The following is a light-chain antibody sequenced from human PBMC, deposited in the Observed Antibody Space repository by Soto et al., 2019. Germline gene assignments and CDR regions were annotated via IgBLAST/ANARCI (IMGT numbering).Light chain of an antibody. Sequence: EIVLTQSPGTLSLSPGERATLSCRASQSVSSYLAWYQQKPGQATRLLIYDASNRATGIPARFSGSGSGTDFTLTISSLEPEDFAVYYCQQYNDWWTFGQGTKVDI. CDR3: QQYNDWWT. J-gene: IGKJ1*01. CDR2: DAS. CDR1: QSVSSY. V-gene: IGKV3-11*01.